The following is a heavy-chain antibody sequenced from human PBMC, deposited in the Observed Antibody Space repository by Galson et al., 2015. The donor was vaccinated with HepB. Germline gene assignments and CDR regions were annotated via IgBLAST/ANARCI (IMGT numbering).Heavy chain of an antibody. V-gene: IGHV3-7*03. CDR2: KSEDGSEK. Sequence: SLRLSCAPSGFTFSKYWMTWVRQAPGKGLEWVGNKSEDGSEKFYGDSVKGRFTISRDNAEKSLFLQMNSLRSEDTAVYYCARAPVDLDDSLSGFDYWGQGTLVTVSS. J-gene: IGHJ4*02. CDR1: GFTFSKYW. CDR3: ARAPVDLDDSLSGFDY. D-gene: IGHD3-9*01.